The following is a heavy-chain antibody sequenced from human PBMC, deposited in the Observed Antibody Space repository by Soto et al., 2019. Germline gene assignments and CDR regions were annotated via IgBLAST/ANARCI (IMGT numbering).Heavy chain of an antibody. CDR2: ISDDGDKR. CDR3: AKARVRIVGANSFDY. CDR1: GFTFSNYG. D-gene: IGHD1-26*01. J-gene: IGHJ4*02. Sequence: SLRLSCVGSGFTFSNYGMHWVRQPPGKGLEWVALISDDGDKRYYADSVRGRLIISRDNSKDTLYLQMNSPGPDDTAVYFCAKARVRIVGANSFDYWGQGTPVTVSS. V-gene: IGHV3-30*18.